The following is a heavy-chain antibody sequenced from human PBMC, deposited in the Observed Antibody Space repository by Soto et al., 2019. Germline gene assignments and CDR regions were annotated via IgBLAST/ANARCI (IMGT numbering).Heavy chain of an antibody. D-gene: IGHD3-3*01. V-gene: IGHV1-3*01. CDR1: GYTFTSYA. CDR3: ARVSRSPYYDFWSGYYSRYYYGMDV. Sequence: VSVKVSCKASGYTFTSYAMHWVRQAPGQRLEWMGWINAGNGNTKYSQKFQGRVTITRDTSASTAYMELSSLRSEDTAVYYCARVSRSPYYDFWSGYYSRYYYGMDVWGQGTTVTVSS. CDR2: INAGNGNT. J-gene: IGHJ6*02.